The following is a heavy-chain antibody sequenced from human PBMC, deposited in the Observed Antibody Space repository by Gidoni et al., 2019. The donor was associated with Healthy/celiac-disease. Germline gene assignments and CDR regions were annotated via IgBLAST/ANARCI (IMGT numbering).Heavy chain of an antibody. CDR1: GGTFSSYA. D-gene: IGHD6-19*01. V-gene: IGHV1-69*01. CDR3: ATSDEIAVAGYFDY. CDR2: IIPILGTA. J-gene: IGHJ4*02. Sequence: VPLVQSGAEVKQPGSSVKVSCKASGGTFSSYAISWVRQAPGQGLEWVGGIIPILGTANYAQKFQGRVTITADESTSTAYMELSSLRSEDTAVYYCATSDEIAVAGYFDYWGQGTLVTVSS.